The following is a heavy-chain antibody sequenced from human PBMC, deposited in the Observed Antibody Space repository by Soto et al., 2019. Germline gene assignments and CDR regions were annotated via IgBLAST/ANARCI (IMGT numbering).Heavy chain of an antibody. V-gene: IGHV3-30*18. CDR3: AKDLVVRGVIIRAY. CDR1: GFTFSSYG. Sequence: GGSLRLSCAASGFTFSSYGMHWVRQAPGKGLEWVAVISYDGSNKYYADSVKGRFTISRDNSKNTLYLQMNSLRAEDTAVYYCAKDLVVRGVIIRAYWGQGTLVTVSS. CDR2: ISYDGSNK. D-gene: IGHD3-10*01. J-gene: IGHJ4*02.